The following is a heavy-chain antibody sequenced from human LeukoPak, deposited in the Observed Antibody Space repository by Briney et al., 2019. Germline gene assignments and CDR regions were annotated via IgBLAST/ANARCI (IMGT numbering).Heavy chain of an antibody. CDR3: ARDSLDPKIAAFDI. J-gene: IGHJ3*02. CDR1: GFTFSSYA. V-gene: IGHV3-21*01. CDR2: ISSSSSYI. D-gene: IGHD2-21*01. Sequence: GGSLRLSCAASGFTFSSYAMSWVRQAPGKGLEWVSSISSSSSYIYYADSVKGRFTISRDNAKNSLYLQMNSLRAEDTAVYYCARDSLDPKIAAFDIWGQGTMVTVSS.